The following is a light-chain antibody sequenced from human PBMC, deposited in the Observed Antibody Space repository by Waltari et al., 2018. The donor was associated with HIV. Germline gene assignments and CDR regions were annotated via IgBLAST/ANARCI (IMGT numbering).Light chain of an antibody. J-gene: IGLJ3*02. V-gene: IGLV1-40*01. CDR2: SNI. Sequence: QSVLTQPPSVSGAPGQTVTISCDGSSSNIGAGYDVHWYKQVPGTSPKLVIYSNINRPSGVPDRFSAPKSGTSASLAITGLQAEDEAHYYCQSHDRSLSGPWVFGGGTKLTVL. CDR3: QSHDRSLSGPWV. CDR1: SSNIGAGYD.